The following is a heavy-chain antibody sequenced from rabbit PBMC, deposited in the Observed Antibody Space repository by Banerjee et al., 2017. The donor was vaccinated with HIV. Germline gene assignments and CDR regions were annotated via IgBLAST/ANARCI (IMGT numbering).Heavy chain of an antibody. CDR3: ARDLPGSSAYNTIDFRL. J-gene: IGHJ3*01. Sequence: QQQLEESGGGLVKPGGTLTLTCKASGIDFSSYYYMCWVRQAPGKGLELIACIYTSSGSTWYASWVNGRFTISRSTSLNTVDLKMTSLTAADTATYFCARDLPGSSAYNTIDFRLWGQGTLVTVS. CDR2: IYTSSGST. V-gene: IGHV1S43*01. CDR1: GIDFSSYYY. D-gene: IGHD1-1*01.